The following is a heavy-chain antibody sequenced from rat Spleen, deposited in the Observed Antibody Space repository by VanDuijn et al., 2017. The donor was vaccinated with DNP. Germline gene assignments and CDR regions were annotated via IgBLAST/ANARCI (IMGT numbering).Heavy chain of an antibody. CDR3: TTLITFMSG. CDR1: GFTFNKDW. CDR2: ITTGGEIT. D-gene: IGHD1-1*01. V-gene: IGHV5-31*01. Sequence: EVQLVESGGDPVQPGRSLTLSCVVSGFTFNKDWMTWVRQVPGKGLEWIASITTGGEITYYPDSVKGRFTISRDHATNTLYLRLNSLRSEDTATYYCTTLITFMSGWSQGTSVTVSS. J-gene: IGHJ4*01.